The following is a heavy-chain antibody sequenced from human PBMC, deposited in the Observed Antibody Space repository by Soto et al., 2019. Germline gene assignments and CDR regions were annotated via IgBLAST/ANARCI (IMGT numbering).Heavy chain of an antibody. D-gene: IGHD5-18*01. Sequence: GGSLRLSCAASGFTFSSYSMNWVRQAPGKGLEWVSYISSSSSTIYYADSVKGRFTISRDNAKNSLYLQMNSLRDEDTAVYYCARDPYSYGRSYYFDYWGQGTLVTVSS. CDR3: ARDPYSYGRSYYFDY. CDR1: GFTFSSYS. J-gene: IGHJ4*02. CDR2: ISSSSSTI. V-gene: IGHV3-48*02.